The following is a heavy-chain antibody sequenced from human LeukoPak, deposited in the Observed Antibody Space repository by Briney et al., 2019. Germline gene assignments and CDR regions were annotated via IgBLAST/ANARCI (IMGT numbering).Heavy chain of an antibody. D-gene: IGHD1/OR15-1a*01. Sequence: GGSLRLSCAASGCSYTKYWMHWFRQAPGKGPLWVSRINPDATIIDYADSVKGRFTISRDNAKNLLYLQMNGLRADDTAVYYCAKDLSWNTADRWGQGTLVAVSS. J-gene: IGHJ5*02. CDR1: GCSYTKYW. V-gene: IGHV3-74*01. CDR2: INPDATII. CDR3: AKDLSWNTADR.